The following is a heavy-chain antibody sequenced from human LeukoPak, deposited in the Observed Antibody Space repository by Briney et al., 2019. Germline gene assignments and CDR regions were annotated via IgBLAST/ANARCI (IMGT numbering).Heavy chain of an antibody. D-gene: IGHD6-19*01. CDR2: ISYDGSNK. CDR1: GFTFSSYG. V-gene: IGHV3-30*18. Sequence: GGSLRLSCAASGFTFSSYGMHWVRQAPGKGLEWVAVISYDGSNKYYADSVKGRFTISRDNSKNTLYLQMNSLRAEDTAVYYCAKDQSSGWYEYFDYWGQGTLVTVSS. CDR3: AKDQSSGWYEYFDY. J-gene: IGHJ4*02.